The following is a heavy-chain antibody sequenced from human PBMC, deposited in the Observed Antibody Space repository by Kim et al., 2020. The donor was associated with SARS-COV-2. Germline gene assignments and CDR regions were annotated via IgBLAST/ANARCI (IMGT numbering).Heavy chain of an antibody. CDR3: TRDLGGELPAGEYYYYGMDV. CDR2: IRSKAYGGTT. D-gene: IGHD1-26*01. CDR1: GFTFGDYA. J-gene: IGHJ6*02. Sequence: GGSLRLSCTASGFTFGDYAMSWFRQAPGKGLEWVGFIRSKAYGGTTEYAASVKGRFTISRDDSKSIAYLQMNSLKTEDTAIYYCTRDLGGELPAGEYYYYGMDVWGQGTTVTVSS. V-gene: IGHV3-49*03.